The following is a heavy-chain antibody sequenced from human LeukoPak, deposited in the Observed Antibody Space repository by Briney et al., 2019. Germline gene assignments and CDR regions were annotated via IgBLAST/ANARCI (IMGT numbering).Heavy chain of an antibody. V-gene: IGHV3-30*02. D-gene: IGHD3-10*01. CDR2: IRYDGSNK. CDR1: GFTFSSYG. J-gene: IGHJ4*02. CDR3: ARVYYYGSGSYYPPDY. Sequence: GGSLRLSCAASGFTFSSYGMHWVRQAPGKGLEWVAFIRYDGSNKYYADSVKGRFTISRDNSKNTLYLQMNSLRAEDTAVYYCARVYYYGSGSYYPPDYWGQGTLVTASS.